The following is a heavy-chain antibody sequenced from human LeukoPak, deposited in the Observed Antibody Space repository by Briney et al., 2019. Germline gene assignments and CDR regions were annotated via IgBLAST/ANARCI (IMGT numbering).Heavy chain of an antibody. CDR2: ISSSSSYI. D-gene: IGHD6-19*01. CDR1: GFTFSSYS. Sequence: GGSLRLSCAASGFTFSSYSMNWVRQAPGKGLEWVSSISSSSSYIYYADSVKGRFTISRDNAKNSPYLQMNSLRAEDTAVYYCAREYEVAVAGGFDYWGQGTLVTVSS. V-gene: IGHV3-21*01. CDR3: AREYEVAVAGGFDY. J-gene: IGHJ4*02.